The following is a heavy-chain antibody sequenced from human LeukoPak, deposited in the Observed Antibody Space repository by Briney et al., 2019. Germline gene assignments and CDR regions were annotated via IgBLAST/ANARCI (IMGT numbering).Heavy chain of an antibody. CDR1: GFTFSSYE. J-gene: IGHJ6*02. CDR2: ISTSGNTI. Sequence: GGSLRLSCAASGFTFSSYEMHWVRQAPGKGLEWVSYISTSGNTIYYADSVKGRFTISRDNARNSLDLQMRSLRAEDTAVYYCARDLTVAGPMDVWGQGTTVTVSS. D-gene: IGHD6-19*01. V-gene: IGHV3-48*03. CDR3: ARDLTVAGPMDV.